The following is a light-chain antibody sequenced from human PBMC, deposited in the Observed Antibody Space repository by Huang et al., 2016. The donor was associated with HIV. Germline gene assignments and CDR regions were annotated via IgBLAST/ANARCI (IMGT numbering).Light chain of an antibody. CDR1: QRVSSS. V-gene: IGKV3-15*01. CDR3: QQYSNWPPWT. Sequence: IVMTQSPATLSVSPGERATLSCTASQRVSSSLAWYQQIPGQAPRLLIYGASTRATGIPGRFSGSGSGTEFTLTITSLQSEDFAVYYCQQYSNWPPWTFGQGTKVEVK. J-gene: IGKJ1*01. CDR2: GAS.